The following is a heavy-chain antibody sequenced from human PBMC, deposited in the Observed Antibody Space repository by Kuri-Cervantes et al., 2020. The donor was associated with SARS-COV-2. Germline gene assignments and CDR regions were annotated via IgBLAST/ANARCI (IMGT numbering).Heavy chain of an antibody. J-gene: IGHJ4*02. Sequence: GGSLRLSCAASRFTFRTYRMKWVRQAPGKGLEGISQIGVTKNVTDHAVSVVGRFTVSRGNAKNTLYLLMSSLRVEDTAMYHCARDLGVAPDFWGQGTQVTVSS. V-gene: IGHV3-48*01. CDR1: RFTFRTYR. CDR2: IGVTKNVT. CDR3: ARDLGVAPDF. D-gene: IGHD3-16*01.